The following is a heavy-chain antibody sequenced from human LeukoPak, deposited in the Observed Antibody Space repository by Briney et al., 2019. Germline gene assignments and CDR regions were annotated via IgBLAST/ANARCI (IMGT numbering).Heavy chain of an antibody. Sequence: ASVKVSCKPSGYTFTSFGISWVRQAPGQGLEWMGWIGAYNGDTNYAQKFQGRVTMTTDTSTSTAYMDLRSLRSDDTAVYFCARGQSMYYWGQGTPVTVSS. CDR3: ARGQSMYY. D-gene: IGHD2-8*01. V-gene: IGHV1-18*04. CDR1: GYTFTSFG. J-gene: IGHJ4*02. CDR2: IGAYNGDT.